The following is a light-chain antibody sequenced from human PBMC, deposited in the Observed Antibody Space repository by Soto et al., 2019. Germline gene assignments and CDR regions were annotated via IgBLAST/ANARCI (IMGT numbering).Light chain of an antibody. Sequence: DIQMTQSPSSLSASVGDRVTITCQASQDISNYLNWYQQKPGKAPKLLIYDASTLETGVPSRFSGSGSGTHFTFTISSLQPEDFASDYCQQYENRPLTFGGGTKVELK. CDR2: DAS. CDR1: QDISNY. V-gene: IGKV1-33*01. CDR3: QQYENRPLT. J-gene: IGKJ4*01.